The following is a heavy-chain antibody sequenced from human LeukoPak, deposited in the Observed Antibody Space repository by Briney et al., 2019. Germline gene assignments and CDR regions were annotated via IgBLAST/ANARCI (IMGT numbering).Heavy chain of an antibody. J-gene: IGHJ4*02. V-gene: IGHV1-2*02. Sequence: ASVKVSCKASGYTFTDHYIHWVRQAPGQGLEWMGWINPNSGGTSYAQKFQGRVTMTRDMSTSTVYMELSSLRSEDTAVYYCARDHIVGATHFDYWGQGTLVTVSS. CDR3: ARDHIVGATHFDY. D-gene: IGHD1-26*01. CDR1: GYTFTDHY. CDR2: INPNSGGT.